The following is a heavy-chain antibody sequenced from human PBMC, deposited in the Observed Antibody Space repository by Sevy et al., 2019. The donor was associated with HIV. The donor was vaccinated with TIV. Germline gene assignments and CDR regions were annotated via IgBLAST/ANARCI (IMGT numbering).Heavy chain of an antibody. V-gene: IGHV1-69*13. J-gene: IGHJ4*02. CDR2: IIPIFGTA. CDR1: GGTFSSYA. CDR3: ARDINPGAVWSGHSTFDY. D-gene: IGHD3-3*01. Sequence: ATVKVSCKASGGTFSSYAISWVRQAPGQGLEWMGGIIPIFGTANYSQKFQGRVTITADESTSTAYMELSSLRSEDTAVYYCARDINPGAVWSGHSTFDYWGQGTLVTVSS.